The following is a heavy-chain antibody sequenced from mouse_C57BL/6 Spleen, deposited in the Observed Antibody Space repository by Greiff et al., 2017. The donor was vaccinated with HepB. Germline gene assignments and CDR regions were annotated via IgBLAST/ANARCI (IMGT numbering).Heavy chain of an antibody. D-gene: IGHD1-1*01. V-gene: IGHV1-72*01. CDR3: ARAFYYGSSLDY. Sequence: QVQLQQPGAELVKPGASVKLSCKASGYTFTSYWMHWVKQRPGRGLERIGRIDPNSGGTKYNEKFKSKATLTVDKPSSTAYMQLSSLTSEDSAVYYCARAFYYGSSLDYWGQGTTLTVSS. CDR2: IDPNSGGT. CDR1: GYTFTSYW. J-gene: IGHJ2*01.